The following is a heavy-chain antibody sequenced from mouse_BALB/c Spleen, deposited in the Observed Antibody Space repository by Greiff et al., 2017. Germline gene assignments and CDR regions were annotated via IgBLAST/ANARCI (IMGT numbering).Heavy chain of an antibody. CDR3: AKTGTNYYAMDY. D-gene: IGHD4-1*01. CDR1: GYTFTDYA. V-gene: IGHV1S137*01. Sequence: QVQPKESGAELVRPGVSVKISCKGSGYTFTDYAMHWVKQSHAKSPEWIGVISTYYGDASYNQKFKGKATMTVDKSSSTAYMELARLTSEDSAIYYCAKTGTNYYAMDYWGQGTSVTVSS. J-gene: IGHJ4*01. CDR2: ISTYYGDA.